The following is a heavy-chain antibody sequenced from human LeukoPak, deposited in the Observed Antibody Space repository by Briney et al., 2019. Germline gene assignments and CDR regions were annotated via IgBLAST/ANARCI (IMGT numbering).Heavy chain of an antibody. D-gene: IGHD3-22*01. CDR1: GYTFTGYY. J-gene: IGHJ4*02. CDR2: IIPIFRTA. V-gene: IGHV1-69*13. CDR3: ATDHPYYDSSGDYLD. Sequence: SVKVSCKASGYTFTGYYMHWVRQAPGQGLEWMGGIIPIFRTANYAQKFQDRVTITADESTSTAYMELSSLRSEDTAMYYCATDHPYYDSSGDYLDWGQGTLVTVSS.